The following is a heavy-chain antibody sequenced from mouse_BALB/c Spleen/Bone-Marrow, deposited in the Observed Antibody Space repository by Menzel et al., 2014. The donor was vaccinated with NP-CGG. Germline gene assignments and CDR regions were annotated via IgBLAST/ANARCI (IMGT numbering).Heavy chain of an antibody. CDR2: INPSTGYT. V-gene: IGHV1-4*01. CDR1: GYTFTNYW. CDR3: ARFYRYDGFAY. Sequence: VHLVESGAELATPGASVKMSCKASGYTFTNYWMHRVKQRPGQGLEWIGYINPSTGYTEYNQKFKDKATLTADKSSSTAYMQLSSLTSEDSAVYYCARFYRYDGFAYWGQGTLVNVSA. D-gene: IGHD2-14*01. J-gene: IGHJ3*01.